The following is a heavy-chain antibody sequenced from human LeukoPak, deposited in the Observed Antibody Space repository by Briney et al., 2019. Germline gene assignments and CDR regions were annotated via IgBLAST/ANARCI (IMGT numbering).Heavy chain of an antibody. J-gene: IGHJ4*02. CDR1: RFVFRIYP. CDR3: TTLMYTTGRQGFDS. CDR2: ISADSGTT. D-gene: IGHD6-19*01. V-gene: IGHV3-23*01. Sequence: PGGSLRLSCAASRFVFRIYPMIWARQAPGKGLEWVSSISADSGTTNYADSAKGRFTVSRDNSKRTLFLQMNSLRAEDTAVYYCTTLMYTTGRQGFDSWGQGTRVTVSS.